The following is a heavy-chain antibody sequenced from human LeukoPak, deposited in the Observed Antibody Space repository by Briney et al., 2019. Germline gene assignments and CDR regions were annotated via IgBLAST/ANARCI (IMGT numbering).Heavy chain of an antibody. Sequence: GVSLRLFCAASGFTVSSNYMSWVRQARGKGLEWVSVIYSGGSTYYAASVEGRFTISRDNSKNTLYLQMNSLRAEDTAVYYCARDDGQYSSSWPPYFDYWGQGTLVTVSS. CDR2: IYSGGST. V-gene: IGHV3-53*01. CDR3: ARDDGQYSSSWPPYFDY. D-gene: IGHD6-13*01. J-gene: IGHJ4*02. CDR1: GFTVSSNY.